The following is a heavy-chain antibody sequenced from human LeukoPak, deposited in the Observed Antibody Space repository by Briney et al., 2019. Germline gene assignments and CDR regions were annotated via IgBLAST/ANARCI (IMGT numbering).Heavy chain of an antibody. CDR1: RYTFNNYG. D-gene: IGHD3-10*01. CDR2: ISAYNGNT. V-gene: IGHV1-18*01. J-gene: IGHJ3*02. Sequence: ASVKVSCKASRYTFNNYGISWVRQAPGQGLEWMGWISAYNGNTKYVQKLQGRVTMTTDTSTTTAYMDLRSLTSDDTAVYYCARQSFFTNVRGDDAFDIWGQGTMVTVSS. CDR3: ARQSFFTNVRGDDAFDI.